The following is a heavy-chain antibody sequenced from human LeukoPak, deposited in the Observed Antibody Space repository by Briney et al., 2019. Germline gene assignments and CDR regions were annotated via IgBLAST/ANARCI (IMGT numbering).Heavy chain of an antibody. J-gene: IGHJ5*02. CDR2: ISSSSYI. D-gene: IGHD2-15*01. CDR3: ARAENSGSGGLDP. V-gene: IGHV3-21*01. Sequence: GGSLRLSCAASGFTFSSYSMNWVRQAPGKGLGWVSSISSSSYIYYADSVKGRFTISRDNAKNSLYLDMSSLRADDTAVYYCARAENSGSGGLDPWGQGTLVTVSS. CDR1: GFTFSSYS.